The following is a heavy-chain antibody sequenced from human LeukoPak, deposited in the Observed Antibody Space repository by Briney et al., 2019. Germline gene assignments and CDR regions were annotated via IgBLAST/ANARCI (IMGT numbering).Heavy chain of an antibody. CDR2: INPNSGGT. V-gene: IGHV1-2*06. J-gene: IGHJ6*02. D-gene: IGHD5-18*01. CDR3: ARDPPAVDTAMAYYYGMDV. CDR1: GYTFTGYY. Sequence: ASVKVSCKASGYTFTGYYMHWVRQAPGQGLEWMGRINPNSGGTNYAQKFQGRVTMTRDTSISTAYMELSRLRSDDTAVYYCARDPPAVDTAMAYYYGMDVWGQGTTVTVSS.